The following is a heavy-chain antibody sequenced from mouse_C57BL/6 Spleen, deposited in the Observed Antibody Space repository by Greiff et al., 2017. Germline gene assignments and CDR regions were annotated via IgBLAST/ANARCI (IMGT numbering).Heavy chain of an antibody. CDR1: GYSFTGYY. J-gene: IGHJ2*01. V-gene: IGHV1-42*01. D-gene: IGHD1-1*01. CDR3: ARAGYYGFDY. Sequence: DVQLQESGPELVKPGASVKISCKASGYSFTGYYMNWVKQSPEKSLEWIGEINPSTGGTTYNQKFKAKATLTVDKSSSTAYMQLKSLTSEDSAVYYCARAGYYGFDYWGQGTTLTVSS. CDR2: INPSTGGT.